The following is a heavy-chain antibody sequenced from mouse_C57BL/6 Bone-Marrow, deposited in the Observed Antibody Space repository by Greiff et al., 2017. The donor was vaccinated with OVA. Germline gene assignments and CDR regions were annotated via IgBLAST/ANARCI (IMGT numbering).Heavy chain of an antibody. CDR2: ISSGGSYT. J-gene: IGHJ2*01. Sequence: EVMLVESGGDLVKPGGSLKLSCAASGFTFSSYGMSWVRQTPDQRLEWVATISSGGSYTYYPDSVKGRFTISRDNAKNTMYLQVSSLKSEDTAMYYCARHSHYYGRSPFDYWGQGTTLTVSS. V-gene: IGHV5-6*01. CDR1: GFTFSSYG. CDR3: ARHSHYYGRSPFDY. D-gene: IGHD1-1*01.